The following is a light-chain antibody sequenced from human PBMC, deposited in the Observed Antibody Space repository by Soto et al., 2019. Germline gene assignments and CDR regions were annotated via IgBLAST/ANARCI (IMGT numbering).Light chain of an antibody. Sequence: EIVLTQSPGTLSLSPGERATLSCRASQSVSSTHLAWYQQKPGQAPRLLIYAASSRETGIPDTFSGSGSGTDFTLTISRLEPEDFAVYYCEQYDSSPYTFGQGTKLEIK. CDR1: QSVSSTH. CDR3: EQYDSSPYT. CDR2: AAS. J-gene: IGKJ2*01. V-gene: IGKV3-20*01.